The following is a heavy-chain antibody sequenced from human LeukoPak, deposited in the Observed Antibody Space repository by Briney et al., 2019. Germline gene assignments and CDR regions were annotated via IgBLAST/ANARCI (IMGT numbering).Heavy chain of an antibody. Sequence: ASVKVSCKASGYMFTGYYLHWVRQAPGQGLEWVGRINPYSGGTDYAQKYQGRVTITRDTPTSTAYMELSSLRSDDTAVYHCARRYYDTSGLPLDAFDVWGQGTMVTVSS. D-gene: IGHD3-22*01. J-gene: IGHJ3*01. V-gene: IGHV1-2*06. CDR1: GYMFTGYY. CDR2: INPYSGGT. CDR3: ARRYYDTSGLPLDAFDV.